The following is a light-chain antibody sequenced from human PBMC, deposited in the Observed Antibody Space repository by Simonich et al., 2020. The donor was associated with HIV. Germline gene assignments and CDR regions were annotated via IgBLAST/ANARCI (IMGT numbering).Light chain of an antibody. Sequence: EVVMTQSPATLSVSPGERATLSCRASQSVRSNLAWYQQKPGQAPRLLIYGASTRATDIPARFSGSGSGKEFTLIISSMQSEDFAVYYCQQYGSSPQTFGQGTKLEIK. CDR1: QSVRSN. V-gene: IGKV3-15*01. CDR3: QQYGSSPQT. CDR2: GAS. J-gene: IGKJ2*01.